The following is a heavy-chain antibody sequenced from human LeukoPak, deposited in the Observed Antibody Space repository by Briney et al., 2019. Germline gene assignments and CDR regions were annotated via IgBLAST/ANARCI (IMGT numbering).Heavy chain of an antibody. CDR2: ISYDGSNK. V-gene: IGHV3-30*03. J-gene: IGHJ4*02. CDR3: ARGHCTGVSCSYLFDY. CDR1: GFTFSSYG. Sequence: GGSLRLSCAASGFTFSSYGMHWVRQAPGKGLEWVAVISYDGSNKYYADSVKGRFTISRDNSKNTLYLQMNSLRAEDTAVYYCARGHCTGVSCSYLFDYWGQGTLVTVSS. D-gene: IGHD2-15*01.